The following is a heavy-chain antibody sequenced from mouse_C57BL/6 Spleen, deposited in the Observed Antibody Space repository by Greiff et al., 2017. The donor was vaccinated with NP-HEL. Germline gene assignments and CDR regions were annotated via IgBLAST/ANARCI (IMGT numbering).Heavy chain of an antibody. CDR2: IHPSDSDT. CDR3: EIFRYDYDDYYAMDD. Sequence: QVQLQQPGAELVKPGASVKVSCKVSGYTFTSYWMHWVKQRPGQGLEWIGRIHPSDSDTNYNQKFKGKDKMTVEKNYSTDYMQLSSMTSEDSAVYYCEIFRYDYDDYYAMDDRGQGTSGTVSS. CDR1: GYTFTSYW. V-gene: IGHV1-74*01. J-gene: IGHJ4*01. D-gene: IGHD2-4*01.